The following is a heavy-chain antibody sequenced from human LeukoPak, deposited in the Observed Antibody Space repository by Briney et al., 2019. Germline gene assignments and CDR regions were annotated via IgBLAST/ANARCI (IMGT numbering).Heavy chain of an antibody. D-gene: IGHD1-26*01. J-gene: IGHJ4*02. Sequence: GRSLRLSCAASGFTFSSYAMHWVRQAPGKGLEWVAVISYDGSNKYYADSVKGRFTISRDNSKNTLYPQMNSLRAEDTAVYYCARVLGGYSGSLDYWGQGTLVTVSS. CDR3: ARVLGGYSGSLDY. CDR1: GFTFSSYA. CDR2: ISYDGSNK. V-gene: IGHV3-30-3*01.